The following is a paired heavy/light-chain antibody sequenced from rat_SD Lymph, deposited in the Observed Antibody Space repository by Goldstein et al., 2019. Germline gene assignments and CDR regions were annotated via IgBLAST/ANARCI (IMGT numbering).Heavy chain of an antibody. J-gene: IGHJ4*01. Sequence: EIQLQESGPGLVKPSQSLSLTCSVTGYTITSGYDWSWIRKFPGNKMEWMGYISYSGSTNYNPSLKSRISITRDTSKNQFFLQLNSVTTEDTATYYCARLPSDYHRGNVMDAWGQGASVTVSS. CDR3: ARLPSDYHRGNVMDA. D-gene: IGHD1-2*01. V-gene: IGHV3-4*01. CDR1: GYTITSGY. CDR2: ISYSGST.
Light chain of an antibody. CDR3: QQSYSSLIT. J-gene: IGKJ4*01. Sequence: NIVLTQSPATLSVTPGESVSLSCRASQSISTSIHWYQQKSNESPRLLIKYASQSISGIPSRFSGSGSGTDFTLSINRVESEDFSIYYCQQSYSSLITFGSGTKLEIK. CDR1: QSISTS. V-gene: IGKV5S10*01. CDR2: YAS.